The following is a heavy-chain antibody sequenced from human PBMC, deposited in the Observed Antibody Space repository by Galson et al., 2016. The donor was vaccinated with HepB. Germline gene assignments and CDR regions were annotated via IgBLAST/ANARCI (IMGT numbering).Heavy chain of an antibody. Sequence: SLRLSCAASGFTFSDYAVGWVRQAPGKGLEWVANIKEDGSEEYYVDSVKGRFTISRDNSKNTLYLQMNSLRVEDTAVYYCAKVATPNRNYENWFDSWGQGTLVTVSS. D-gene: IGHD4-11*01. V-gene: IGHV3-7*03. J-gene: IGHJ5*01. CDR1: GFTFSDYA. CDR3: AKVATPNRNYENWFDS. CDR2: IKEDGSEE.